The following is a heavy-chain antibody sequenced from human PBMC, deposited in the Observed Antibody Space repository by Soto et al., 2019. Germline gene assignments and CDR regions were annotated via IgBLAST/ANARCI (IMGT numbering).Heavy chain of an antibody. CDR2: INIVGGNT. V-gene: IGHV3-23*01. CDR3: TKNYYFDS. CDR1: GFTCSNYA. J-gene: IGHJ4*02. Sequence: VQLLESGGGLVQPGGSLRLSCAASGFTCSNYAMSWVRQAPGKALEWVSSINIVGGNTNYADSVRGRFTMSRDDSKNTVFLQMNSLRAEDTAIYYCTKNYYFDSWGQGTLITVSS.